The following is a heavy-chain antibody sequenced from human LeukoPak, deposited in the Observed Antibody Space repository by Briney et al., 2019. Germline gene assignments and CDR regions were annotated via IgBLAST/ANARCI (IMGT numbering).Heavy chain of an antibody. CDR3: ARGLELTLGFDY. CDR2: ISSSSSYI. Sequence: GGSLRLSCAASGFTFSSYGMHWVRQAPGKGLEWVSSISSSSSYIYYADSVKGRFTISRDNAKNSLYLQMNSLRAEDTAVYYCARGLELTLGFDYWGQGTLVTVSS. V-gene: IGHV3-21*01. D-gene: IGHD1-7*01. CDR1: GFTFSSYG. J-gene: IGHJ4*02.